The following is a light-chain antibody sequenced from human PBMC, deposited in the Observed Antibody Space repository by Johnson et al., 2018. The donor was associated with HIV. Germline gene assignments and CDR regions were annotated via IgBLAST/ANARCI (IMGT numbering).Light chain of an antibody. CDR1: SSNIGYNY. V-gene: IGLV1-51*01. CDR2: DID. J-gene: IGLJ1*01. CDR3: GIWDSGLSAYV. Sequence: QSVLTQPPSVSAAPGQKVTISCSGSSSNIGYNYVSWYQQVPGTAPKLLIYDIDKRPSGIPDRFSGSQSGTSATLDISGLHTGDEADSYSGIWDSGLSAYVVETGPKVTSL.